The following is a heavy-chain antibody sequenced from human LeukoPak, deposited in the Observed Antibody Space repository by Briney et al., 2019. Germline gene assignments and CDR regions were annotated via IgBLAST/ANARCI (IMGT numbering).Heavy chain of an antibody. J-gene: IGHJ5*02. Sequence: SETLSLTCAVYGGSFSGYYWSWIRQPPGKGLEWIGEINHSGSTNYNPSLKSRVTISVDTSKNQFSLKPSSVTAADTAVYYCARHYYDSSGYLNWFDPWGQGTLVTVSS. CDR2: INHSGST. CDR1: GGSFSGYY. CDR3: ARHYYDSSGYLNWFDP. D-gene: IGHD3-22*01. V-gene: IGHV4-34*01.